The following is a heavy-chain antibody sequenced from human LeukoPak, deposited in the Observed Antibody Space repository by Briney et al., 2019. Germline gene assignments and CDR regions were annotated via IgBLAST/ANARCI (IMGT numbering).Heavy chain of an antibody. CDR1: GYTFTSSG. CDR2: INGYNGNT. Sequence: ASVKVSCKASGYTFTSSGISWVRQAPGQGLEWMGWINGYNGNTNYEQQFQGRVTMTTDTSTSTAYMELRSLRSDDTAVYYCARGPRITLVRGGQWYFYMDVWGKGTTVTVSS. D-gene: IGHD3-10*01. J-gene: IGHJ6*03. V-gene: IGHV1-18*01. CDR3: ARGPRITLVRGGQWYFYMDV.